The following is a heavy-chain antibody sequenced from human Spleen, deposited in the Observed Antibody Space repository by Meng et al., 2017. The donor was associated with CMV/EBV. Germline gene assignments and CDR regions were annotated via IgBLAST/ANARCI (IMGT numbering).Heavy chain of an antibody. D-gene: IGHD2-15*01. Sequence: SETLSLTCTVSGGSIRSDSYYWGWIRQAPGKGLEWIGSMFYSGSTYKNPSLKSRITISVDTSKNQFSLKLSSVTAADTAVYYCAYSRGGLLQNYYWGQGTLVTVSS. CDR2: MFYSGST. CDR3: AYSRGGLLQNYY. V-gene: IGHV4-39*07. CDR1: GGSIRSDSYY. J-gene: IGHJ4*02.